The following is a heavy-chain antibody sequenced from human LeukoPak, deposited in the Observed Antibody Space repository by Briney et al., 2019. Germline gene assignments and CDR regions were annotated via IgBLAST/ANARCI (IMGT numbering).Heavy chain of an antibody. D-gene: IGHD3-10*01. J-gene: IGHJ4*02. CDR2: ISGYNGKT. V-gene: IGHV1-18*04. CDR3: ARDPHITMVRGELDY. CDR1: GYTFTSYG. Sequence: ASVKVSCKASGYTFTSYGISWVRQAPGQGLEWMGWISGYNGKTDYAQRLQGRVTMTTDTSTSTAYMELRSLRSDDTAVYYCARDPHITMVRGELDYWGQGTLVTVSS.